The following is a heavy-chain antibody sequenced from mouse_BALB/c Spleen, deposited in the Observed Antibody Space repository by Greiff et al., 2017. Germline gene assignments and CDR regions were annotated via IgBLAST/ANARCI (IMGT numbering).Heavy chain of an antibody. CDR2: INPSTGYT. CDR3: ARGEYGPWFAY. D-gene: IGHD2-10*02. V-gene: IGHV1-7*01. Sequence: VKLVESGAELAKPGASVKMSCKASGYTFTSYWMHWVKQRPGQGLEWIGYINPSTGYTEYNQKFKDKATLTADKSSSTAYMQLSSLTSEDSAVYYCARGEYGPWFAYWGQGTLVTVSA. J-gene: IGHJ3*01. CDR1: GYTFTSYW.